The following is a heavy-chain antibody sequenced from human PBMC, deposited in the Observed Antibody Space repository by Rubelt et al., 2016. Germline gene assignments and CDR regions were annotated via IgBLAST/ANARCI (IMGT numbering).Heavy chain of an antibody. CDR2: IYYSGST. Sequence: QVQLQESGPGLLKPSETLSLTCTVSGGSISAYYCSWIRQPPGKGLEWIGYIYYSGSTSYNPSLKSRVTISVDTSKKQFSLKLSSGTAADTAVYYWATSRRSGSYAQFDPWGQGTLVTVSS. J-gene: IGHJ5*02. D-gene: IGHD1-26*01. CDR3: ATSRRSGSYAQFDP. CDR1: GGSISAYY. V-gene: IGHV4-59*01.